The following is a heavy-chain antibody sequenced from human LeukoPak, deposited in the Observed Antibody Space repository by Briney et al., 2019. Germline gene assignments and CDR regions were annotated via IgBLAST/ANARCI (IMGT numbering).Heavy chain of an antibody. CDR1: GGSISSSSYY. D-gene: IGHD3-22*01. Sequence: PSETLSLTCTVSGGSISSSSYYWGWIRQPPGKGLEWIGSIYYSGSTYYNPSLKSRVAISVDTSKNQFSLKLSSVTAADTAVYYCAREFPYYYDSSGYYFFDYWGQGTLVTVSS. CDR3: AREFPYYYDSSGYYFFDY. V-gene: IGHV4-39*07. J-gene: IGHJ4*02. CDR2: IYYSGST.